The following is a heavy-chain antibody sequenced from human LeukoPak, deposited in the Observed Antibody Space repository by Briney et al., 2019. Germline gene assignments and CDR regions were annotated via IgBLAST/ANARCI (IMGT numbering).Heavy chain of an antibody. CDR2: IYYSGST. Sequence: PSETLSLTCTVSGGSISSSSYYWGWIRQPPGKGLEWTGSIYYSGSTYYNPSLKSRVTISVDTSKNQFSLKLSSVTAADTAVYYCARKRNYYDSSGYRPTYNWFDPWGQGTLVTVSS. CDR1: GGSISSSSYY. J-gene: IGHJ5*02. D-gene: IGHD3-22*01. CDR3: ARKRNYYDSSGYRPTYNWFDP. V-gene: IGHV4-39*01.